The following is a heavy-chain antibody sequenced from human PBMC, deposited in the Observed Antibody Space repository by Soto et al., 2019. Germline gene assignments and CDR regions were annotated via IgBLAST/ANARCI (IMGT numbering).Heavy chain of an antibody. Sequence: PSETLSLTCTVSGGSISSSSYYWGWIRQPPGKGLEWIGSIYYSGSTYYNPSLKSRVTISVDTSKNQFSLKLSSVTAADTAVYYCARLTFGVSVAGNDYYGMDAWGQGTRVTVSS. CDR2: IYYSGST. CDR1: GGSISSSSYY. CDR3: ARLTFGVSVAGNDYYGMDA. V-gene: IGHV4-39*01. J-gene: IGHJ6*02. D-gene: IGHD6-19*01.